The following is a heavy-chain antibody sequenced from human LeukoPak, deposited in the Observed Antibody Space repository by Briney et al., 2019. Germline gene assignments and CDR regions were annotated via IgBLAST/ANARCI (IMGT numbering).Heavy chain of an antibody. Sequence: GASVKVSCKASGGTFSSYAISWVRQAPGQGREWMGGIIPIFGTANYAQKFQGRVTITADKSTSTAYMELSSLRSEDTAVYYCARDKGLIFGVVIGAFDIWGQGTMVTVSS. CDR2: IIPIFGTA. D-gene: IGHD3-3*01. V-gene: IGHV1-69*06. CDR1: GGTFSSYA. CDR3: ARDKGLIFGVVIGAFDI. J-gene: IGHJ3*02.